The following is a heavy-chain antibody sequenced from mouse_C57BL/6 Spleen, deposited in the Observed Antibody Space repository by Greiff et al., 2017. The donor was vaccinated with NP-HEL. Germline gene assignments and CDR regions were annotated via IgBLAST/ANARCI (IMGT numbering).Heavy chain of an antibody. V-gene: IGHV1-15*01. CDR2: IDPETGGT. Sequence: QVQLQQSGAELVRPGASVTLSCKASGYTFTDYEMHWVKQTPVHGLEWIGAIDPETGGTAYNQKFKGKAILTADKSSSTAYMELRSLTSEDSAVYYCTGSFHGYYSLDYWGQGTTLTVSS. D-gene: IGHD2-3*01. CDR1: GYTFTDYE. CDR3: TGSFHGYYSLDY. J-gene: IGHJ2*01.